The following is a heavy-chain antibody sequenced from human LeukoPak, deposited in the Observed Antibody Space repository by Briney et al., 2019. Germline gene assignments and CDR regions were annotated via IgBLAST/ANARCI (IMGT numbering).Heavy chain of an antibody. V-gene: IGHV3-23*01. J-gene: IGHJ6*04. CDR2: SSDNGAST. D-gene: IGHD2/OR15-2a*01. CDR3: AKGQRVIVPSTRIMDV. Sequence: PGGSLRLSCAASGFTFSSYAMSWVRKAPGKGLEWVSISSDNGASTYYADSVKGRFTISRDNSKNTLYLQMNSLRAEDTAIYYCAKGQRVIVPSTRIMDVWGKGTTVTVSS. CDR1: GFTFSSYA.